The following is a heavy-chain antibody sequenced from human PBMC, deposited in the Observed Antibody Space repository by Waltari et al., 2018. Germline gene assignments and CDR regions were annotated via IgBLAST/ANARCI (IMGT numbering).Heavy chain of an antibody. J-gene: IGHJ2*01. Sequence: QVQLQESGPGLVKPSETLSLTCAVSGYSISSGYYWGWIRQPPGKGLEWIGSIYHSGSTYYNPSLKSRVTISVDTSKNQFSLKLSSVTAADTAVYYCARSFPAGFWSGYPHWYFDLWGRGTLVTVSS. CDR2: IYHSGST. CDR3: ARSFPAGFWSGYPHWYFDL. D-gene: IGHD3-3*01. V-gene: IGHV4-38-2*01. CDR1: GYSISSGYY.